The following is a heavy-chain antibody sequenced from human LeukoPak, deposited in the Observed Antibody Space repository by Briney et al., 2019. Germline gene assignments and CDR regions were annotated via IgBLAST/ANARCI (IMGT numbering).Heavy chain of an antibody. J-gene: IGHJ4*02. V-gene: IGHV1-3*01. CDR1: GYTFTSFV. Sequence: ASVKVSCKASGYTFTSFVMHWVRRAPGQRLEWMGWINVGNGETKYSQKFQGRVTIARDTSASTAYMELSSLRSEDTAVYYCARDRGGTGDFDYWGQGTLATVSS. CDR3: ARDRGGTGDFDY. CDR2: INVGNGET. D-gene: IGHD1-1*01.